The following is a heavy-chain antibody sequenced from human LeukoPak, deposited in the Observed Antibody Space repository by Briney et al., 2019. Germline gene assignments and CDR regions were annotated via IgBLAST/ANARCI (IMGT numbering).Heavy chain of an antibody. CDR1: GYSFTGYF. Sequence: ASVKVSCKASGYSFTGYFMHWVQQAPGQGLEWVGWINPNSSDTKYAQNFQGRVTMTRDTSISTAYMELRFDGTAVYYCVRGRPPNAEIVSKLFDYWGQGTRVTVSS. J-gene: IGHJ4*02. D-gene: IGHD5/OR15-5a*01. V-gene: IGHV1-2*02. CDR2: INPNSSDT. CDR3: VRGRPPNAEIVSKLFDY.